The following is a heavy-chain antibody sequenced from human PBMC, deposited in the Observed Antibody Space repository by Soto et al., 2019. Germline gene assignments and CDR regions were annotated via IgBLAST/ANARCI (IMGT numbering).Heavy chain of an antibody. CDR1: GYSFTSHY. CDR3: ARGRTGYDSSGYYIAFDY. Sequence: GASVKVSCKAIGYSFTSHYMHWVRQAPGQGLEWMGGIIPIFGTANYAQKFQGRVTITADESTSTAYMELSSLRSEDTAVYYCARGRTGYDSSGYYIAFDYWGQGTLVTVSS. D-gene: IGHD3-22*01. V-gene: IGHV1-69*13. CDR2: IIPIFGTA. J-gene: IGHJ4*02.